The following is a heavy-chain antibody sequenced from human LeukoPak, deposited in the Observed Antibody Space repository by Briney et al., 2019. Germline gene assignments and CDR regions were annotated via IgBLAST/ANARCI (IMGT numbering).Heavy chain of an antibody. CDR2: INPNSGDT. V-gene: IGHV1-2*02. J-gene: IGHJ4*02. CDR1: GYTFTGYY. D-gene: IGHD3-10*01. Sequence: GASVKVSCKASGYTFTGYYIHWVPQAPGQGLEWLGWINPNSGDTGYAQKFQGRVTMTRDTFISTAYMELSRLRSDDTAVYYCARDQYYYGSGSFPFWGQGTRVTVSS. CDR3: ARDQYYYGSGSFPF.